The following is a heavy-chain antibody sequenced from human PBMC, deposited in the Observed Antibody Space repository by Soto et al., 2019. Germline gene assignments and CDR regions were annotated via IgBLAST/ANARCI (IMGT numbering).Heavy chain of an antibody. V-gene: IGHV3-30*18. CDR1: GFTFSSYG. D-gene: IGHD5-12*01. CDR2: ISYDGSNK. Sequence: GGSLRLSCAASGFTFSSYGMHWVRQAPGKGLEWVAVISYDGSNKYYADSVKGRFTISRDNSKNTLYLQMNSLRAEDTAVYYCAKGSVARDGYNYTIDYWGQGTLVTVSS. J-gene: IGHJ4*02. CDR3: AKGSVARDGYNYTIDY.